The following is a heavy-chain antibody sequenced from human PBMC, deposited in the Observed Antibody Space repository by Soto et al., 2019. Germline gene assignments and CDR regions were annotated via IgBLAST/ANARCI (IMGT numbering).Heavy chain of an antibody. CDR2: ISYDESEK. V-gene: IGHV3-30*18. D-gene: IGHD4-17*01. Sequence: GGSLRLSCAASGITFSSNGMHWVRQAPDKGLEWVAGISYDESEKYYADSVKGRFTISRDNSKNTLYLQMNSLRAEDTAVYYCAKGRYMTTVGTEFDYWGQGTLVTVSS. CDR1: GITFSSNG. CDR3: AKGRYMTTVGTEFDY. J-gene: IGHJ4*02.